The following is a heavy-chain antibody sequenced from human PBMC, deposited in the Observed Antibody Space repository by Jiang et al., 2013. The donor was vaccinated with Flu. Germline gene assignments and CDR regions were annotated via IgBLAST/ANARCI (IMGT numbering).Heavy chain of an antibody. CDR3: AHEGYCSSTSCYALPFDY. V-gene: IGHV2-5*02. CDR2: IYWDDDK. J-gene: IGHJ4*02. D-gene: IGHD2-2*01. Sequence: LALIYWDDDKRYSPSLKSRLTITKDTSKNQVVLTMTNMDPVDTATYYCAHEGYCSSTSCYALPFDYWGQGTLVTVSS.